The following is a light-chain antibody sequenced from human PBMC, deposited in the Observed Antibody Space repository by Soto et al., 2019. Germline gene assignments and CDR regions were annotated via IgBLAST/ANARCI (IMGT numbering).Light chain of an antibody. CDR2: DTS. Sequence: EIVFTQSPGTLSLSPGERATLSCRASLSLTNSYIAWYQVKPGQAPRLLIYDTSSRATGIPDGFSGSGSGTDFTLTITRLEPEDVAVFYCQQYGTSEIIFGQGTRLEIK. CDR1: LSLTNSY. CDR3: QQYGTSEII. V-gene: IGKV3-20*01. J-gene: IGKJ5*01.